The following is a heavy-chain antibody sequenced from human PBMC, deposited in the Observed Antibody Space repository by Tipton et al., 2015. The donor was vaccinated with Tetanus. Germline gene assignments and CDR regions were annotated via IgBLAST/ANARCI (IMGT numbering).Heavy chain of an antibody. D-gene: IGHD5-18*01. CDR3: ARGLPREPFYFDY. Sequence: TLSLTCTVSGASIGSISYYWSWIRQPPGKGLEWIGCTYYSGSTGYNPSLKSRVTISIDSSKNQFSLKLTSVTAADTAVYYCARGLPREPFYFDYWGQGKQVTFSS. V-gene: IGHV4-61*01. CDR2: TYYSGST. CDR1: GASIGSISYY. J-gene: IGHJ4*02.